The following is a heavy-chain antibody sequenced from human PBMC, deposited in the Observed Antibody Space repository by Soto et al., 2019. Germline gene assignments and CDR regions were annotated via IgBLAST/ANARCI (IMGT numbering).Heavy chain of an antibody. CDR1: GFTYSDHW. D-gene: IGHD3-16*01. CDR3: VSAVGGRSAF. V-gene: IGHV3-7*02. CDR2: VNQDASEI. Sequence: EVQLVESGGGLVQPGGSLTLSCTASGFTYSDHWMSWVRQAPWKGLEWVANVNQDASEIYYVDSVKGRFTISRDNARSSLLLKMVSLRVEGTAVYYCVSAVGGRSAFWGQGTLVTVSS. J-gene: IGHJ4*02.